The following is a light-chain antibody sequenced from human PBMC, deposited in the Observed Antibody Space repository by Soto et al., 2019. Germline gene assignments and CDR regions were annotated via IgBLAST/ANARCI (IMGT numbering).Light chain of an antibody. V-gene: IGLV1-44*01. Sequence: QSALTQPPSASGTPGQSVTVSCSGGSSNIGTNAVNWYQQLPGTAPKLLIYNNNQRPSGVPDRFSGSKSGTSASLAISGLQSEDEADYYCAAWDDSLNGYVFGTGTKATV. J-gene: IGLJ1*01. CDR1: SSNIGTNA. CDR2: NNN. CDR3: AAWDDSLNGYV.